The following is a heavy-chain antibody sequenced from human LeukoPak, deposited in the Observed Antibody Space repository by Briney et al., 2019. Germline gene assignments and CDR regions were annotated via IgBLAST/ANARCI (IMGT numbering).Heavy chain of an antibody. CDR3: AKVPGHSGSYPDAFDI. D-gene: IGHD1-26*01. CDR1: GFTFNNYA. V-gene: IGHV3-23*01. CDR2: ITGSGDDT. J-gene: IGHJ3*02. Sequence: GGSLRLSCAASGFTFNNYAMSWVRQAPGKGLEWVSAITGSGDDTYHADSVKGRFTISRDNSKNTLYLQMNSLRAEDTAVYYCAKVPGHSGSYPDAFDIWGQGTMVTVSS.